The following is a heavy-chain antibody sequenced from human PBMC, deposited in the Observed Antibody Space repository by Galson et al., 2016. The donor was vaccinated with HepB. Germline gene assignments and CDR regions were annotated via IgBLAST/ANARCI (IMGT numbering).Heavy chain of an antibody. CDR1: GFSLSSNGMG. CDR2: IHWDDNS. Sequence: PALVKPTQTLTLTCTFSGFSLSSNGMGVGWVRQPPGRALEWLALIHWDDNSRYSPSLRSRLFIAKDTSKNQAVLVMTNIDPLDTATNFCLHRNSECLFDYWGQGLLVTVSS. V-gene: IGHV2-5*02. J-gene: IGHJ4*02. D-gene: IGHD3-16*01. CDR3: LHRNSECLFDY.